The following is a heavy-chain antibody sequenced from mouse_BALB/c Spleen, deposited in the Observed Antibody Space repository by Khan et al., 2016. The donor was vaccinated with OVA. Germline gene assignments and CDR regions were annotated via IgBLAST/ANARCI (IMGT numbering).Heavy chain of an antibody. CDR1: GFSLTGYG. Sequence: QMQLEESGPGLVAPSQSLSITCTVSGFSLTGYGVNWVRQPPGKGLEWLGMIWGDGSTDYNSALKSRLSISKDNSKGQVFLKMNSLQTDDTARYYCARAYYGNYREAMDYWGQGTSVTVSS. D-gene: IGHD2-10*01. CDR2: IWGDGST. V-gene: IGHV2-6-7*01. J-gene: IGHJ4*01. CDR3: ARAYYGNYREAMDY.